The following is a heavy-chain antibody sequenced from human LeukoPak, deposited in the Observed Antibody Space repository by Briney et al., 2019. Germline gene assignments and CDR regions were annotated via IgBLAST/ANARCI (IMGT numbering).Heavy chain of an antibody. Sequence: GGSLRLSYAASGFTFRSYWMKQDGSDKYYVDSVKGRFTISRDNAKNSVYLQLNSLRAEDTAVYFCARGSPGYSFGFSIWGQGTMVTVSS. D-gene: IGHD5-18*01. CDR1: GFTFRSYW. V-gene: IGHV3-7*03. J-gene: IGHJ3*02. CDR3: ARGSPGYSFGFSI. CDR2: QDGSDK.